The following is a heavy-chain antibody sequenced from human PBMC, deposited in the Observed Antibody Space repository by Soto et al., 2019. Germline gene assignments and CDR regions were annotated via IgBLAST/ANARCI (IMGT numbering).Heavy chain of an antibody. CDR2: INPNSGGT. CDR1: GYTFTGYY. J-gene: IGHJ3*02. Sequence: ASVKVSCKASGYTFTGYYMHWVRQAPGQGXEWMGWINPNSGGTNYAQKFQGRVTMTRDTSISTAYMELSRLRSDDTAVYYCARDLAYYDYVWGSRPGGPFDIWGQGPMVTVSS. V-gene: IGHV1-2*02. D-gene: IGHD3-16*01. CDR3: ARDLAYYDYVWGSRPGGPFDI.